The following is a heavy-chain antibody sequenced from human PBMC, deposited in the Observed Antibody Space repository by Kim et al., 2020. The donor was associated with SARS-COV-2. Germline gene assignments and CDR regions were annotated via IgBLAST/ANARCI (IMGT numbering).Heavy chain of an antibody. CDR2: ISHDGSKK. D-gene: IGHD3-3*01. J-gene: IGHJ4*01. CDR1: GFTFSSYG. CDR3: AKDLYIDDDGVLSGSLDH. V-gene: IGHV3-30*18. Sequence: GGSLRLSCAASGFTFSSYGMHWVRQAPGKGLEWLALISHDGSKKYYADSVKGRFTISRDSSKNMLYLQMNSLRAEDTGVFYCAKDLYIDDDGVLSGSLDHWGHGTLVTVSS.